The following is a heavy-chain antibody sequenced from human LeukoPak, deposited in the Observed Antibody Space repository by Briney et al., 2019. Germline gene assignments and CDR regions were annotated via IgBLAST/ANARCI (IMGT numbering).Heavy chain of an antibody. D-gene: IGHD6-19*01. J-gene: IGHJ5*02. CDR1: GFTFSSNA. CDR3: AKQDPYSSAWYP. CDR2: ISDSGGRT. V-gene: IGHV3-23*01. Sequence: GGSLRLSCAASGFTFSSNAMSWVRQAPGKGLEWVSGISDSGGRTYYADSVKGRFIISRDNSKNLLYLQMSSLRAEDTAVYYCAKQDPYSSAWYPWGQGTLVTVSS.